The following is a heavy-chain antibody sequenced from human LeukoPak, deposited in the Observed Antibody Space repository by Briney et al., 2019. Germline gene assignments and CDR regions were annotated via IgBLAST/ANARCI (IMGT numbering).Heavy chain of an antibody. Sequence: SETLSLTCTVSGGSISSYYWSWIRQPPGKGLEWIGYIYYSGSTNYNPSLKSRVTISVDTSKNQFSLKLSSVTAADTAVYYCARAYYYDSSGIFDYWGQGTLVTVSS. CDR2: IYYSGST. CDR1: GGSISSYY. D-gene: IGHD3-22*01. J-gene: IGHJ4*02. CDR3: ARAYYYDSSGIFDY. V-gene: IGHV4-59*01.